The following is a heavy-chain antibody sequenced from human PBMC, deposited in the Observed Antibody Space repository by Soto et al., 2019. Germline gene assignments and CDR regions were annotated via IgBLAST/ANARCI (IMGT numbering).Heavy chain of an antibody. CDR2: IVVGSGNT. CDR1: GFTFTSSA. Sequence: SVKVSCKASGFTFTSSAVQWVRQARGQRLEWIGWIVVGSGNTNYAQKFQERVTITRDMSTSTAYMELSSLRSEDTAVYYCAARIVLVPAAMGLEVDNWFDPWGQGTLVTVSS. V-gene: IGHV1-58*01. CDR3: AARIVLVPAAMGLEVDNWFDP. J-gene: IGHJ5*02. D-gene: IGHD2-2*01.